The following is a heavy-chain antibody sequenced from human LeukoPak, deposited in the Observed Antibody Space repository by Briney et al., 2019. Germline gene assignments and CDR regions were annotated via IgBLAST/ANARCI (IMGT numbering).Heavy chain of an antibody. J-gene: IGHJ4*02. CDR3: ARRGGSGRSFDY. D-gene: IGHD3-10*01. Sequence: SETLSLTCTLSGGSITSYYWSWIRQPAGKGLEWIGRIYTSGSSNYNPSLKSRVTISVDTSKNQCSLKVSSVTAADTAVYYCARRGGSGRSFDYWGQGTLVTVSS. CDR1: GGSITSYY. CDR2: IYTSGSS. V-gene: IGHV4-4*07.